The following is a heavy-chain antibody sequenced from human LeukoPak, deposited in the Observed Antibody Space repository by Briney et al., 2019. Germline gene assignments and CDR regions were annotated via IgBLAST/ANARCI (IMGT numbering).Heavy chain of an antibody. Sequence: GGSLRLSCAASGFTFSSYGMHWVRQAPGKGLEWVAVIWYDGSNKYYADSVKGRFTISRDNSKNTLYLQMNSLRAEDTAVYYCARAPQGASLFDYRGQGTLVTVSS. CDR3: ARAPQGASLFDY. V-gene: IGHV3-33*01. J-gene: IGHJ4*02. CDR1: GFTFSSYG. CDR2: IWYDGSNK.